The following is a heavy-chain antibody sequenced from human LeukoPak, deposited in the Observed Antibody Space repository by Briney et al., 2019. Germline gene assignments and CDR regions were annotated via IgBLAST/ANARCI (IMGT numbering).Heavy chain of an antibody. D-gene: IGHD3-3*01. J-gene: IGHJ4*02. V-gene: IGHV3-7*03. CDR2: IKEDVSDK. CDR1: GFTIDDYW. Sequence: GGSLRLSCAASGFTIDDYWMSWVRQAPGKGREWVANIKEDVSDKYYVDSVKGRFTISRDNAKNSLYLQMSRLRAEDTAVYYCARVGVAGFAYWGQGILVTVSS. CDR3: ARVGVAGFAY.